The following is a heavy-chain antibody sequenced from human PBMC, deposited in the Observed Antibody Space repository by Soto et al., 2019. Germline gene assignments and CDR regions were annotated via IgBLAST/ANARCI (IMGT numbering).Heavy chain of an antibody. D-gene: IGHD3-10*01. CDR2: IYHSGST. J-gene: IGHJ3*02. Sequence: SETLSLTCAVSGGSISSSNWWSWVRQPPGKGLEWIGEIYHSGSTNYNPSLKSRVTISVDKSKNQFSLKLSSVTAADTAVYYCAILGWVRGVIYVTDAFDIWGQGTMVTVSS. CDR1: GGSISSSNW. CDR3: AILGWVRGVIYVTDAFDI. V-gene: IGHV4-4*02.